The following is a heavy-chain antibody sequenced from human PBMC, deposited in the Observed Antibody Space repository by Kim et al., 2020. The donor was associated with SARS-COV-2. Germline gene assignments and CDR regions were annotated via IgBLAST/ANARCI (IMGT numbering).Heavy chain of an antibody. CDR2: ISSNGGST. D-gene: IGHD3-10*01. Sequence: GGSLRLSCSASGFTFSSYAMHWVRQAPGKGLEYVSAISSNGGSTYYADSVKGRFTISRDNSKNTLYLQMSSLRAEDTAVYYCVKGRITMVRGVLGLYYYYGMDVWGQGTTVTVSS. J-gene: IGHJ6*02. CDR1: GFTFSSYA. V-gene: IGHV3-64D*06. CDR3: VKGRITMVRGVLGLYYYYGMDV.